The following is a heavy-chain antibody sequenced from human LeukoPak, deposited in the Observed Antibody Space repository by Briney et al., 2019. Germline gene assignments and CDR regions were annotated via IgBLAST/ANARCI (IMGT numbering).Heavy chain of an antibody. CDR3: ARGGPDSSDYSSLFDY. J-gene: IGHJ4*02. Sequence: PSETLSLTCTVSSGSISSSSYYWGWIRQPPGKGLEWIGSIYYSGSTYYNPSLKSRVTISVDTSKNQFSLKLSSVTAADTAVYYCARGGPDSSDYSSLFDYWGRGILVTVSS. V-gene: IGHV4-39*01. CDR2: IYYSGST. D-gene: IGHD3-22*01. CDR1: SGSISSSSYY.